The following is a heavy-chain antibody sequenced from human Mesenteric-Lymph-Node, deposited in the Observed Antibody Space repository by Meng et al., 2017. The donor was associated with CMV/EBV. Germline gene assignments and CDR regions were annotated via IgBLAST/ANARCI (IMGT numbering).Heavy chain of an antibody. J-gene: IGHJ3*02. CDR3: ARVRGYDGYDAFDI. Sequence: GSLRLSCTVSGGSISSSSYYWGWIRQPPGKGLEWIGSIYYSGSTYYNPSLKSRVTISVDTSKNQFSLKLSSVTAADTAVYYCARVRGYDGYDAFDIWGQGTMVTVSS. V-gene: IGHV4-39*07. CDR2: IYYSGST. CDR1: GGSISSSSYY. D-gene: IGHD5-12*01.